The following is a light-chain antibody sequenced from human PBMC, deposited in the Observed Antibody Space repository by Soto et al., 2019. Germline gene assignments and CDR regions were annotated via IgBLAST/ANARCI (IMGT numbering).Light chain of an antibody. CDR1: QSISSW. CDR3: QQYDSYWT. Sequence: DIQMTQSPSTLSASVGDRVTITCRASQSISSWVAWYQQKPGKAPKLLIYKASTLESGVPSRFSGSVSGTEFTLTISSLQPDDFATYYCQQYDSYWTFGQGTKVDIK. CDR2: KAS. J-gene: IGKJ1*01. V-gene: IGKV1-5*03.